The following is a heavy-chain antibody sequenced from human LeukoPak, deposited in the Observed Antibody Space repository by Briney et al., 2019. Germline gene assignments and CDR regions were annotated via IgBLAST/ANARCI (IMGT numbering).Heavy chain of an antibody. J-gene: IGHJ5*02. CDR2: INTDGGST. CDR3: ARVSWDIVVVPAAISFWFDP. D-gene: IGHD2-2*02. Sequence: GGSLRLSCAASGFTFSSYWMHWVRQAPGKGLVWVSRINTDGGSTSYADSVKGRFTISRDNAKNTLYLQMNSLRAEDTAVYYCARVSWDIVVVPAAISFWFDPWGQGTLVTVSS. CDR1: GFTFSSYW. V-gene: IGHV3-74*01.